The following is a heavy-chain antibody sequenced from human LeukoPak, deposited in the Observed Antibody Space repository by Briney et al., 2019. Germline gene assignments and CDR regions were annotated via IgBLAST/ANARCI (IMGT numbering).Heavy chain of an antibody. J-gene: IGHJ4*02. Sequence: QSGGSLRLSCAASGFTFSSYGMHWVRQAPGKGLEWVAFIRYDGSKKYSADSVKGRFTISRDNSKNTLYLQMNSLRAEDTAVYYCAKGYNRAYYYGSGFDYWGQGTLVTVSS. V-gene: IGHV3-30*02. CDR3: AKGYNRAYYYGSGFDY. CDR1: GFTFSSYG. CDR2: IRYDGSKK. D-gene: IGHD3-10*01.